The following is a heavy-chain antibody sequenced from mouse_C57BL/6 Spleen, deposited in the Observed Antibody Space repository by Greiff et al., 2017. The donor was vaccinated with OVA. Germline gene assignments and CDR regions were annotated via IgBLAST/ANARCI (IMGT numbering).Heavy chain of an antibody. J-gene: IGHJ2*01. CDR1: GFTFSSYG. V-gene: IGHV5-6*01. CDR3: ARRELGLYYFDY. CDR2: ISSGGSYT. Sequence: EVQLQESGGDLVKPGGSLKLSCAASGFTFSSYGMSWVRQTPDKRLEWVATISSGGSYTYYPDSVKGRFTISRDNAKNTLYLQMSSLKSEDTAMDYCARRELGLYYFDYWGQGTTLTVSS. D-gene: IGHD4-1*01.